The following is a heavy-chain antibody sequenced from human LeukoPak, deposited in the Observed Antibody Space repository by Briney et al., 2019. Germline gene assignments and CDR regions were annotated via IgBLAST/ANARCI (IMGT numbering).Heavy chain of an antibody. V-gene: IGHV3-23*01. CDR3: AKDRNSGWYAPDY. CDR1: GFTFSSYA. Sequence: GGSLRLSCAASGFTFSSYAMSWVRQAPGKGLEWVSAISGSGSSTYYADSVKGRFTISRDNSKNTLYLQMNSLRAEDTAVYYCAKDRNSGWYAPDYWGQGTLVTVSS. J-gene: IGHJ4*02. D-gene: IGHD6-19*01. CDR2: ISGSGSST.